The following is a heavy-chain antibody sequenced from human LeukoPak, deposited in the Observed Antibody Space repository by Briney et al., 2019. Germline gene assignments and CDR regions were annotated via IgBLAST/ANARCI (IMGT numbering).Heavy chain of an antibody. D-gene: IGHD4-17*01. J-gene: IGHJ4*02. CDR2: ISGSGGST. Sequence: GGSLRLSCAASGFTFSSYAMSWVRQAPGKGLEWVSAISGSGGSTYYADSVKGRFTISRDNSKNTLYLQMNSLRVEDTAVYYCANGDDYGDYPRYWGQGTLVTVSS. CDR1: GFTFSSYA. CDR3: ANGDDYGDYPRY. V-gene: IGHV3-23*01.